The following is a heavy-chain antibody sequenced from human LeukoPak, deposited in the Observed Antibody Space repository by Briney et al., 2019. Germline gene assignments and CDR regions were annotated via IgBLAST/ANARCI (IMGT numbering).Heavy chain of an antibody. V-gene: IGHV6-1*01. CDR1: GDSVSSNNAA. D-gene: IGHD1-26*01. J-gene: IGHJ3*02. CDR2: TYYRSKWYY. CDR3: ARAEPTSVFVI. Sequence: SQTPSLTCAISGDSVSSNNAAWNWIRQSPLRGLEWLGRTYYRSKWYYDYAETVRSRITINPDTSKNQLSLQLNSVTPEDTAVYNCARAEPTSVFVIWGQGTLVTVSS.